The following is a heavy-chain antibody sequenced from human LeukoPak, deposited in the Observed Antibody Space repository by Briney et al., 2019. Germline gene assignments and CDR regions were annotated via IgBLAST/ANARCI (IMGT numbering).Heavy chain of an antibody. D-gene: IGHD2-15*01. CDR1: GGSISSSSYY. V-gene: IGHV4-39*07. Sequence: SETLSLTCTVSGGSISSSSYYWGWIRQPPGKGLEWIGSIYYSGSIYYNPSLKSRVTISVDTSKNQFSLKLSSVTAADTAVYYCARDHCSGGSCYPGWFDPWGQGTLVTVSS. J-gene: IGHJ5*02. CDR3: ARDHCSGGSCYPGWFDP. CDR2: IYYSGSI.